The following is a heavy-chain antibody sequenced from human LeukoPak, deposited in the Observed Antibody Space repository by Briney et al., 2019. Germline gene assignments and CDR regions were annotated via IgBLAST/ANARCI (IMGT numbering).Heavy chain of an antibody. J-gene: IGHJ4*02. V-gene: IGHV3-48*03. CDR2: ISSSGSTI. D-gene: IGHD6-19*01. CDR1: GFTFSSYE. Sequence: PGGSLRLSCAASGFTFSSYEMNWVRQAPGKGLEWVSYISSSGSTIYYADSVKGRFAISRDNAKNSLYLQMNSLRVEDTAVYYCARVRLGALDFWGQGTLVTVSS. CDR3: ARVRLGALDF.